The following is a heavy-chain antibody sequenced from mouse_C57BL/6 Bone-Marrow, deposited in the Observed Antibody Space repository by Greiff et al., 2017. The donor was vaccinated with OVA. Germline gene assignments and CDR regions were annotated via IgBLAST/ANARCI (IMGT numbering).Heavy chain of an antibody. CDR1: GYTFTSYW. Sequence: VQLQQPGAELVKPGASVKLSCKASGYTFTSYWMHWVKQKPGPGLEWIGMIYPNSGSTNYNEKFKSKATLTVDKSSSTAYMQLSSLTSEDSAVYNGARGQYDGSSYGYFDVWGTGTTVTVSS. D-gene: IGHD1-1*01. V-gene: IGHV1-64*01. J-gene: IGHJ1*03. CDR2: IYPNSGST. CDR3: ARGQYDGSSYGYFDV.